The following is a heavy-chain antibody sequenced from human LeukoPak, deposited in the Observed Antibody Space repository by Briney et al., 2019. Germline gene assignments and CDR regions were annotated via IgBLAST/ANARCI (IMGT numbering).Heavy chain of an antibody. CDR1: GFSFNTFA. J-gene: IGHJ4*01. Sequence: GGSLRLSCAASGFSFNTFAMSWVRQAPGKGLEWVSAINNNGDDTYSADSVRGRFTVSRDNSKNAVYLQMSSLRPEDTAVYYCVSPVFINFWGQGTLVTVSS. CDR2: INNNGDDT. CDR3: VSPVFINF. D-gene: IGHD1-14*01. V-gene: IGHV3-23*01.